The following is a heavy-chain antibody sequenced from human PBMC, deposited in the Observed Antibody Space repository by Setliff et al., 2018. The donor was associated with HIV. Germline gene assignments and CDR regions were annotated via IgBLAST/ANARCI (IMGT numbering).Heavy chain of an antibody. V-gene: IGHV1-18*01. CDR1: GYIFSNFG. D-gene: IGHD1-1*01. CDR3: ARDSGTGGPGRWVDP. Sequence: ASVKVSCKSFGYIFSNFGITWVRQAPGQSLEWMGYISGYNRITFYAKKFQGRVTMTTDTSTVTAFMELRGLTSDDTAVYYCARDSGTGGPGRWVDPWGQGTQVTVSS. CDR2: ISGYNRIT. J-gene: IGHJ5*02.